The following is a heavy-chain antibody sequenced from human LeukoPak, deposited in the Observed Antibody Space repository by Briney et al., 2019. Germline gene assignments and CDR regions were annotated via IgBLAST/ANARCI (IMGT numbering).Heavy chain of an antibody. CDR2: IYYSGST. J-gene: IGHJ4*02. CDR3: ARAKPYYYDSSGYYSFDY. V-gene: IGHV4-61*08. CDR1: GGSISSGDYY. D-gene: IGHD3-22*01. Sequence: SETLSLTCTVSGGSISSGDYYWSWIRQPPGKGLEWIGYIYYSGSTNYNPSLKSRVTISVDTSKNQFSLKLSSVTAADTAVYYCARAKPYYYDSSGYYSFDYWGQGTLVTVSS.